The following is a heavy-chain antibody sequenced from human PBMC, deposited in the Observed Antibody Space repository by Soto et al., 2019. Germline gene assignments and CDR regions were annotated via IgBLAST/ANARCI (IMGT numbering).Heavy chain of an antibody. Sequence: GRSLRLSCAASGFSFGGYAMHCVRQVPGRGLEWVSGISWNRATIEYADSVKGRFTISRDNAKNSLYLQMDSLRAEDAALYFCVKDSYSDFWYTSYPGAGAFKFWAQAIMVTVSS. CDR1: GFSFGGYA. D-gene: IGHD3-3*01. J-gene: IGHJ3*01. V-gene: IGHV3-9*01. CDR3: VKDSYSDFWYTSYPGAGAFKF. CDR2: ISWNRATI.